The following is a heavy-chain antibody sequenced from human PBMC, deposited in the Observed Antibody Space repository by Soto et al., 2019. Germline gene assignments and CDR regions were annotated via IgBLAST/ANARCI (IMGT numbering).Heavy chain of an antibody. D-gene: IGHD3-3*01. J-gene: IGHJ3*02. CDR3: ARGGGVGVAGSAAFDM. CDR2: INPATGAA. CDR1: GYPVTAYY. Sequence: QLHLVQSGAVVKKPGASVTVSCSASGYPVTAYYMHWVRQAPGRGLEWMGGINPATGAAKYTQTFPGRVTTTRDTARSTDFMQPSGPTSKDKAVFYCARGGGVGVAGSAAFDMWGQGTLVTVSS. V-gene: IGHV1-2*02.